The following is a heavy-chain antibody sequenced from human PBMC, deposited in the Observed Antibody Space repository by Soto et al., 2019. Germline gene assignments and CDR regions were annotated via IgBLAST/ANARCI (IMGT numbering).Heavy chain of an antibody. V-gene: IGHV3-23*01. CDR1: GFTFSNFA. CDR2: ISDRGDTT. CDR3: ATLKAGYCSGGSCDPQYYGLDV. J-gene: IGHJ6*02. D-gene: IGHD2-15*01. Sequence: EVQLLESGGGLVQPGGSLRLSCAASGFTFSNFAMSWVRQAPGKGLEWVSSISDRGDTTNYADSVKGRFTITRDNSKNTLYLQMKSLRVEDTALYYCATLKAGYCSGGSCDPQYYGLDVWGQGTTVTVSS.